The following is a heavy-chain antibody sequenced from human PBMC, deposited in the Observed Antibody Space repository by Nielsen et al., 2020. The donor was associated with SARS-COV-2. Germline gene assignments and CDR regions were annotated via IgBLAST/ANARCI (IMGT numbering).Heavy chain of an antibody. D-gene: IGHD3-10*01. CDR3: AARGYYSSGSALGY. V-gene: IGHV4-30-4*01. J-gene: IGHJ4*02. Sequence: SETLSLTCTVSGASVSSGDYYWSRVRQPPGKGLEWIGFIYYSGYSRYNPSLKSRPTILLDTSTNQFSLRLRSVTAGDTASYYCAARGYYSSGSALGYWGQGILVTVSS. CDR2: IYYSGYS. CDR1: GASVSSGDYY.